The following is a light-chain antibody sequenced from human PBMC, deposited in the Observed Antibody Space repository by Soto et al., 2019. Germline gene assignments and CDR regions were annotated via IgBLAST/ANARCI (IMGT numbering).Light chain of an antibody. CDR1: SSNIGAGHD. Sequence: QSVLTQPPSVSGAPGQRVTISCTGSSSNIGAGHDVHWYQHLPGTAPKLLIYGNGNRPSGVPDRFSGSKSGTSASLAITGLQAEDEADYYCSLYIGSTTFVFGTGTKVT. V-gene: IGLV1-40*01. J-gene: IGLJ1*01. CDR3: SLYIGSTTFV. CDR2: GNG.